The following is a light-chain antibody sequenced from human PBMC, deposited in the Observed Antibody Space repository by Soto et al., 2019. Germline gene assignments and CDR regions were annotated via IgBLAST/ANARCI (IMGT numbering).Light chain of an antibody. J-gene: IGLJ2*01. V-gene: IGLV2-14*01. CDR2: DVN. CDR3: SSYTGSSTYVV. CDR1: SSDVGGYSY. Sequence: QSALTQPASVSGSPGQSITISCTGTSSDVGGYSYVSWYQQHPGKAPIRMIYDVNNRPSGVSNRFSGSKSGNTASLSISGLQAEDEADYYCSSYTGSSTYVVFGGGTKLTVL.